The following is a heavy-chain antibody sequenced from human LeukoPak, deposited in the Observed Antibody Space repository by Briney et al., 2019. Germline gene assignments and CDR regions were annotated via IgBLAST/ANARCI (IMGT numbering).Heavy chain of an antibody. CDR2: LDGSGDIT. V-gene: IGHV3-23*01. Sequence: PGGSLRLSCAASGFTFTTYAMSWVHQAPGKGLEWVSSLDGSGDITYYGDSVKGRFTISRDNSKNTLYLHMNSLRAEDTAVYYCAKDFPLGAPEYWGQGTLVTVSS. CDR1: GFTFTTYA. D-gene: IGHD1-26*01. CDR3: AKDFPLGAPEY. J-gene: IGHJ4*02.